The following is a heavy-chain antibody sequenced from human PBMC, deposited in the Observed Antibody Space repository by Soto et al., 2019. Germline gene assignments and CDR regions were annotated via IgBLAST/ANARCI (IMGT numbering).Heavy chain of an antibody. CDR1: GFTFSSYD. D-gene: IGHD5-12*01. CDR2: ISSDGSK. V-gene: IGHV3-64*04. Sequence: GGSLRLSCSASGFTFSSYDIHWVRQAPGKGLEYVSSISSDGSKYYADSVKGRFTISRDNSKNTLYLQMNSLRAEDTAVYYCARYIVATALDYWGQGTLVTVSS. J-gene: IGHJ4*02. CDR3: ARYIVATALDY.